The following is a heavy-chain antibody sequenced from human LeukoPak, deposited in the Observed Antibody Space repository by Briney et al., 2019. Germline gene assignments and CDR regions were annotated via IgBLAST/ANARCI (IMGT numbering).Heavy chain of an antibody. CDR1: GGSINNYY. Sequence: SETLSLTCTVSGGSINNYYWSWIRQPPGKGLEWIGYTSYSGNTDYNPSLKSRVTILVDTSKNQFSLKLTSVTAADTAVYYCARCPKGVYYYYMDVWGKGTTVTVSS. CDR3: ARCPKGVYYYYMDV. J-gene: IGHJ6*03. CDR2: TSYSGNT. V-gene: IGHV4-59*01.